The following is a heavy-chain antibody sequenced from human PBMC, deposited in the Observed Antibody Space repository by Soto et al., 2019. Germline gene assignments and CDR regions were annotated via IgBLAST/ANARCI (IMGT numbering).Heavy chain of an antibody. CDR1: GYTFTGYY. J-gene: IGHJ6*01. V-gene: IGHV1-2*02. CDR3: ALSFSQPNIDV. CDR2: INPDRGRT. Sequence: QVQLVQSGPEVGKPGASVKDSCQASGYTFTGYYLHWVRQAPGRGLVWMGYINPDRGRTMYAQKLPGTVTTVRDTSSTTGYCVLSSLNYDDLAIFYGALSFSQPNIDVWGQGTTVIVSS.